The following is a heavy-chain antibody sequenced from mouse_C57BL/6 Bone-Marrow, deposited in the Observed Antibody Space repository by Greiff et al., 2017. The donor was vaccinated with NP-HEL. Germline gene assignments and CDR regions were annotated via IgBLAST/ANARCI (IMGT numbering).Heavy chain of an antibody. D-gene: IGHD1-1*01. CDR1: GFTFSSYA. V-gene: IGHV5-4*01. CDR3: ARDGITTVVSRRYYFDD. Sequence: EVQGVESGGGLVKPGGSLKLSCAASGFTFSSYAMSWVRQTPDNRLEWVATISDGGSYTYYPDNVKGRFTISRDNAKNNLYLQMSHLKSEDTAMYYCARDGITTVVSRRYYFDDWGQGTTLTVSS. CDR2: ISDGGSYT. J-gene: IGHJ2*01.